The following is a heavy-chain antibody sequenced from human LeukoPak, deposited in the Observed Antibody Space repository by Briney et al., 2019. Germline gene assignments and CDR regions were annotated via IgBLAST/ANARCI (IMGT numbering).Heavy chain of an antibody. D-gene: IGHD2-15*01. CDR1: GFTFSSYA. CDR2: ISGSGGST. CDR3: AKIHQNRVVVGAKGAFDI. Sequence: GGSLRLSCAASGFTFSSYAMSWVRQAPGKGLEWVSTISGSGGSTYYADSVKGRFTISRDNSKNTLYLQMNSLRAEDTAVYYCAKIHQNRVVVGAKGAFDIWGQGTVVTVSS. J-gene: IGHJ3*02. V-gene: IGHV3-23*01.